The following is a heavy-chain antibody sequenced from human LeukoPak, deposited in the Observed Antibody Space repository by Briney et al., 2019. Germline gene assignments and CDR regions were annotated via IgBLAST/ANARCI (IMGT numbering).Heavy chain of an antibody. V-gene: IGHV1-69*05. J-gene: IGHJ5*02. D-gene: IGHD6-13*01. CDR1: GGTFISYA. CDR3: AREVAAAGTKFSNWFDP. Sequence: SVKVSCKASGGTFISYAISWVRQAPGQGLEWMGGIIPIFGTANYAQKFQGRVTITTDESTSTAYMELSSLRSEDTAVYYCAREVAAAGTKFSNWFDPWGQGTLVTVSS. CDR2: IIPIFGTA.